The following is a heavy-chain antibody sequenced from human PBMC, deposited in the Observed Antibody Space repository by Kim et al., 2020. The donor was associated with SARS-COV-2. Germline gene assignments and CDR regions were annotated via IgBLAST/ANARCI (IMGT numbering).Heavy chain of an antibody. CDR2: MFVSGSS. CDR3: ARVSTSPRRPIDY. CDR1: GASISSFY. J-gene: IGHJ4*02. Sequence: SETLSLTCTVSGASISSFYWTWIRQPAGRGLEYLGRMFVSGSSNYNPSLEGRVTMSLDTSKNQFSLNLISVTAADTAVYYCARVSTSPRRPIDYWGQGT. V-gene: IGHV4-4*07.